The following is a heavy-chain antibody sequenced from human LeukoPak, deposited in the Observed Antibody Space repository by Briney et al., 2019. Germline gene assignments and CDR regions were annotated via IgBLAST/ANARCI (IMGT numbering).Heavy chain of an antibody. J-gene: IGHJ6*02. CDR2: ISYDGSNK. CDR3: ARTWAHYYYYGMDV. CDR1: GFTFRRYA. D-gene: IGHD3-16*01. V-gene: IGHV3-30*04. Sequence: PGGALRLSCADSGFTFRRYAMHLLREAPCKVLARVAVISYDGSNKYYADSVKGRFTISRDNSKNTLYLQMNSLRAEDTAVYYCARTWAHYYYYGMDVWGQGTTVTVSS.